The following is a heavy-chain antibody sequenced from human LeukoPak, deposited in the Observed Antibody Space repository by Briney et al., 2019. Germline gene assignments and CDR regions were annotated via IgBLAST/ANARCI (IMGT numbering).Heavy chain of an antibody. D-gene: IGHD6-13*01. Sequence: PSETLSLTCTVSGGSISSGGYYWSWIRQHPGKGLEWIAYIYYSGSTYYNPSLKSRVTISVDTSKNQFSLKLSSVTAADAAVYYCARADYSSSRFLDYWGQGTLVTVSS. V-gene: IGHV4-31*03. J-gene: IGHJ4*02. CDR2: IYYSGST. CDR3: ARADYSSSRFLDY. CDR1: GGSISSGGYY.